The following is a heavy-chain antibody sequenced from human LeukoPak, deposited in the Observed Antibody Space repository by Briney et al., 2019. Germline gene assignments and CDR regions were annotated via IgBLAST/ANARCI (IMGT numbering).Heavy chain of an antibody. CDR1: GFTFSSYW. D-gene: IGHD5-18*01. CDR2: INSDGYSI. Sequence: GGSLRLSCAASGFTFSSYWMHWVRQVPGKGLVWVSRINSDGYSISYADSVKGRFTISRDNAKNTLYLQMNSLTAEDTAVYFCARGPYTYSLDYWGQGTQVTVSS. J-gene: IGHJ4*02. CDR3: ARGPYTYSLDY. V-gene: IGHV3-74*01.